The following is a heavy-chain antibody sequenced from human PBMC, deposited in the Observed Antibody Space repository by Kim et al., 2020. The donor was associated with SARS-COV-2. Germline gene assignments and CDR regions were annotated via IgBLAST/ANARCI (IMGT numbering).Heavy chain of an antibody. CDR2: ISYDGGNK. J-gene: IGHJ3*02. CDR3: AKDEGYSSRWYGAFDI. V-gene: IGHV3-30*04. D-gene: IGHD6-19*01. Sequence: GGSLRLSCAASGFTFTAYAMHWVRQAPGKGLEWVAIISYDGGNKLYADSVKGRFTISRDNSKNTLYVQMNSLRPEDTAVYYCAKDEGYSSRWYGAFDIW. CDR1: GFTFTAYA.